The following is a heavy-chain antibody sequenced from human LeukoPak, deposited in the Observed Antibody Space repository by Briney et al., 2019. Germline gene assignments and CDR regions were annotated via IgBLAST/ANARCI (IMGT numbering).Heavy chain of an antibody. J-gene: IGHJ4*02. V-gene: IGHV4-59*01. CDR3: ARVAPVYYFDY. D-gene: IGHD5-12*01. CDR2: IYYSGST. Sequence: SETLSLTCTVSGGSISSYYWSWIRQPPGKGLEWIGYIYYSGSTNYNPSLESRVTISVDTSKNQFSLKLSSVTAADTAVYYCARVAPVYYFDYWGQGTLVTVSS. CDR1: GGSISSYY.